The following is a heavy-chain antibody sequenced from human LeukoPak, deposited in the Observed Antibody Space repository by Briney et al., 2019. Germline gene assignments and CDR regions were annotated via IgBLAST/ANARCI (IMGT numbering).Heavy chain of an antibody. CDR1: GGTFSSYA. D-gene: IGHD6-19*01. J-gene: IGHJ4*02. CDR3: ARDAGRISGWPSDY. CDR2: ISAYNGNT. V-gene: IGHV1-18*01. Sequence: ASVKVSCKASGGTFSSYAISWVRQAPGQGLEWMGWISAYNGNTNYAQKLQGRVTMTTDTSTSTAYMELRSLRSDDTAVYYCARDAGRISGWPSDYWGQGTLVTVSS.